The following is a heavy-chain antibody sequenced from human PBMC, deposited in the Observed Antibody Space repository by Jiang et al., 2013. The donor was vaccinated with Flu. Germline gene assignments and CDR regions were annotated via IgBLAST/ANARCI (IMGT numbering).Heavy chain of an antibody. CDR3: ARANYDYVWGLDY. CDR2: IYPGDSDT. V-gene: IGHV5-51*01. Sequence: ISCKGSGYSFTSYWIGWVRQMPGKGLEWMGIIYPGDSDTRYSPSFQGQVTISADKSISTAYLQWSSLKASDTAMYYCARANYDYVWGLDYWGQGTLVTVSS. D-gene: IGHD3-16*01. J-gene: IGHJ4*02. CDR1: GYSFTSYW.